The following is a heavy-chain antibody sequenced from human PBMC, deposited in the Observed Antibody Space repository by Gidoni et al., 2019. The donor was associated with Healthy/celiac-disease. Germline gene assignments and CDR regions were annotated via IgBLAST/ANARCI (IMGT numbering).Heavy chain of an antibody. J-gene: IGHJ4*02. D-gene: IGHD6-13*01. V-gene: IGHV1-3*01. CDR2: INAGNGNT. CDR3: ARVSSSWYEGGFDY. CDR1: GDTFTSYA. Sequence: QVQLVQYGAEVKKPGASVKVSCKASGDTFTSYAMHWVRQAPGQRLEWMGWINAGNGNTKYSQKFQGRVTITRDTSASTAYMELSSLRSEDTAVYYCARVSSSWYEGGFDYWGQGTLVTVSS.